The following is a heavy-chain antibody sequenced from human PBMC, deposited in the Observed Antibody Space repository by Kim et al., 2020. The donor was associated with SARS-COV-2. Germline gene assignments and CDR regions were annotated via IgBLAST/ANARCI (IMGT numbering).Heavy chain of an antibody. V-gene: IGHV3-33*05. CDR2: ISYDGSNK. D-gene: IGHD3-10*01. J-gene: IGHJ4*02. CDR3: ARAPMVRGVISIDY. CDR1: GFTFSSYG. Sequence: GGSLRLSCAASGFTFSSYGMHWVRQAPGKGLEWVAVISYDGSNKYYADSVKGRFTISRDNSKNTLYLQMNSLRAEDTAVYYCARAPMVRGVISIDYWGQGTLVTVSS.